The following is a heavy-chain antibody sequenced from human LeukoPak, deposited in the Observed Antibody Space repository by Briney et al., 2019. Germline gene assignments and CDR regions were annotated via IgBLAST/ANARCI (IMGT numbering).Heavy chain of an antibody. J-gene: IGHJ6*03. CDR1: GFTFTSYC. CDR2: INSSSSSI. Sequence: RGSLRLSCAASGFTFTSYCWNWIRQAPGKGLEWVSSINSSSSSIYYPDSVKRRLTISRDIAMNLLYLQMNSLRAEDTAVYYCACTMVRGVIYFYIDVWGKGTTVTVSS. D-gene: IGHD3-10*01. V-gene: IGHV3-21*01. CDR3: ACTMVRGVIYFYIDV.